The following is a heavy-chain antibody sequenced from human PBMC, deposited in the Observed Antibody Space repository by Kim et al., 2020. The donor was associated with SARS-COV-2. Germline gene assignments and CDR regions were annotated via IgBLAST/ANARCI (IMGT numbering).Heavy chain of an antibody. Sequence: SETLSLTCTVSGGSISSSSYYWGWIRQPPGKGLEWIGSIYYSGSTYYNPSLKSRVTISVDTSKNQFSLKLSSVTAADTAVYYCARDSEADYWGQGTLVTVSS. V-gene: IGHV4-39*07. CDR1: GGSISSSSYY. D-gene: IGHD3-10*01. CDR2: IYYSGST. CDR3: ARDSEADY. J-gene: IGHJ4*02.